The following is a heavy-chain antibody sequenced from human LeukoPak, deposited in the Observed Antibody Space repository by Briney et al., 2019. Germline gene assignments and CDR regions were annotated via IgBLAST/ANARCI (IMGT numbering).Heavy chain of an antibody. V-gene: IGHV3-11*04. D-gene: IGHD2-15*01. CDR3: ARSVVAAMYDY. CDR2: ISSSSSTI. CDR1: GFTFSDYY. J-gene: IGHJ4*02. Sequence: GGSLRLSCAASGFTFSDYYMSWIRQAPGKGLEWLSYISSSSSTIYYADSVKGRFTISRDNAKNSLYLQMNSLRAEDTAVYYCARSVVAAMYDYWGQGTLVTVSS.